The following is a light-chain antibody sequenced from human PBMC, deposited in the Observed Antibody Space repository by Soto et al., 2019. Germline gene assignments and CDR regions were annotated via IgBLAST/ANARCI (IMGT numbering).Light chain of an antibody. J-gene: IGLJ2*01. CDR3: GADHGSGSNFGRV. Sequence: QSVLTQPPSASASLGASVTLTCTLSSGYSNYKVDWYQQRPGKGPRFVMRVGTGGIVGSKGDGIPDRFSVLGSCLNRYLTIKNIQEEDESDYHCGADHGSGSNFGRVFGGGTKLTVL. CDR1: SGYSNYK. V-gene: IGLV9-49*01. CDR2: VGTGGIVG.